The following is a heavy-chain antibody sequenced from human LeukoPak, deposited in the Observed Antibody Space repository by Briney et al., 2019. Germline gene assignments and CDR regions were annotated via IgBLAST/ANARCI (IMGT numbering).Heavy chain of an antibody. D-gene: IGHD4-23*01. V-gene: IGHV3-11*01. J-gene: IGHJ5*02. Sequence: GGSLRLSCAVSGFTFSDYHMSWIRQAPGKGLEWVSYISRSGSTIDYADSVKGRLTISRDNAKNSLYLQMNSLRAEDTAVYYCAREVRRTLYGGWFDPWGQGTLVTVSS. CDR3: AREVRRTLYGGWFDP. CDR1: GFTFSDYH. CDR2: ISRSGSTI.